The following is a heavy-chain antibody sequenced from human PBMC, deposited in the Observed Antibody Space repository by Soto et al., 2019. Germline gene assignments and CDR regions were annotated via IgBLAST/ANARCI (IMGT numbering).Heavy chain of an antibody. D-gene: IGHD1-26*01. CDR2: VTTGGSV. V-gene: IGHV3-11*01. J-gene: IGHJ4*02. CDR3: ARDAVVGATE. CDR1: GFTFSDYY. Sequence: QVQLVESGGGLVKPGGSLRLSCAASGFTFSDYYMTWIRQAPGKGLEWVSHVTTGGSVYYADSVKGRFTISRDNAKNSLYLQMNRLRDEDTAVYYCARDAVVGATEWGQGTLVTVSS.